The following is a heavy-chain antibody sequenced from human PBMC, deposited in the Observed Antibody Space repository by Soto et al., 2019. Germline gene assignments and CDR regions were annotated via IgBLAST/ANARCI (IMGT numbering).Heavy chain of an antibody. V-gene: IGHV1-69*12. J-gene: IGHJ4*02. CDR1: GGTVSSYA. CDR2: IIPMFGTA. CDR3: ASEEMATIR. Sequence: QVQLAQSGAEVKKPGSSVKVSCKASGGTVSSYAISWVRQAPGQGLEWMGGIIPMFGTANYAQKFQGRVTITADESTSTAYMELSSLRSEDTAVYYCASEEMATIRWGQGTLVTVSS. D-gene: IGHD5-12*01.